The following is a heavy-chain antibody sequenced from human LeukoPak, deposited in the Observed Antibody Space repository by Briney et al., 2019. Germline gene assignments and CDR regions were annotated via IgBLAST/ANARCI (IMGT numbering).Heavy chain of an antibody. V-gene: IGHV1-18*01. CDR3: ARASWILGGFDY. Sequence: ASVKVSCTASGYTFTSYGISWVRQAPGQGHEWMGWISAYNGNTNYAQKLQGRVTMTTDTSTSTAYMELRSLRSDDTAVYYCARASWILGGFDYWGQGTLVTVSS. J-gene: IGHJ4*02. D-gene: IGHD3-16*01. CDR2: ISAYNGNT. CDR1: GYTFTSYG.